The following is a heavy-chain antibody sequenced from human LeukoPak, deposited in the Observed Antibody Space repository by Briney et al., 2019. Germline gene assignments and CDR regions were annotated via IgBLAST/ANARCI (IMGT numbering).Heavy chain of an antibody. CDR2: IYESGGT. J-gene: IGHJ4*02. CDR1: GGSISEYY. CDR3: ARDRAAFYYASGLAY. Sequence: SETLSLTCTVSGGSISEYYWSWIRQSPGKGLEWIGYIYESGGTNYNPSLGSRVTISLDTSKTQVSLKVTSLTAADTAVYYCARDRAAFYYASGLAYWGQGIPVTVSS. V-gene: IGHV4-59*01. D-gene: IGHD3-10*01.